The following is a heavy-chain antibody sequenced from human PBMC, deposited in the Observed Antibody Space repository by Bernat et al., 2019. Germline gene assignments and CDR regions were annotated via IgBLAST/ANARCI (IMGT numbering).Heavy chain of an antibody. CDR2: IIPILGIA. J-gene: IGHJ1*01. D-gene: IGHD6-13*01. CDR1: GGTFSSYT. CDR3: AREVPTRAIPYSSSWYGYFQH. Sequence: QVQLVQSVAEVKKPGSSVKVSCKASGGTFSSYTISWVRQAPGQGLEWMGRIIPILGIANYAQKFQGRVTITADKSTSTAYMELSSLRSEDTAVYYCAREVPTRAIPYSSSWYGYFQHWGQGTLVTVSS. V-gene: IGHV1-69*08.